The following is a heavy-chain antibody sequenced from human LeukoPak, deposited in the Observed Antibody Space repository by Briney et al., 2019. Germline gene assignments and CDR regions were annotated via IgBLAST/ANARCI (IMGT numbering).Heavy chain of an antibody. CDR2: IYSGGTT. J-gene: IGHJ4*02. V-gene: IGHV3-53*01. Sequence: GGSLRLSCAASGFIVNNNYMSWVRQAPGKGLEWVSVIYSGGTTHYADSVKGRFTISRDISKNTLYLQMNSLSVKDTAVYYCARMTDSAGWYFDYWGQGTLLTVSS. D-gene: IGHD3-22*01. CDR1: GFIVNNNY. CDR3: ARMTDSAGWYFDY.